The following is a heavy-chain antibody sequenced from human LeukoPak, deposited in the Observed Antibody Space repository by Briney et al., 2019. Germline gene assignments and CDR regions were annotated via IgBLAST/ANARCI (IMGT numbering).Heavy chain of an antibody. D-gene: IGHD2-2*02. CDR2: TSVYNSKT. CDR3: ARMGCSSASCYTLDY. V-gene: IGHV1-18*01. J-gene: IGHJ4*02. Sequence: ASVTVSCTASGYTLSNNGISWVRQAPGQGLEWMGWTSVYNSKTNSAQNLQGRVTMTTDTSTSTAYMELRSLRSDDTAVYYCARMGCSSASCYTLDYWGQGTLVTVSA. CDR1: GYTLSNNG.